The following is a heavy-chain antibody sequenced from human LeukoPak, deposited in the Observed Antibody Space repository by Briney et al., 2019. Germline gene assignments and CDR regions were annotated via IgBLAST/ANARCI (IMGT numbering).Heavy chain of an antibody. J-gene: IGHJ6*03. CDR1: GGSFSGYY. CDR3: ARGRSAPPIYYYYYYMDV. V-gene: IGHV4-34*01. CDR2: INHSGST. Sequence: SETLSLTCAVYGGSFSGYYWSWIRQPPGKGVEWIGEINHSGSTNYNPSLKSRVTISVDTSKNQFSLKLSSVTAADTAVYHCARGRSAPPIYYYYYYMDVWGKGTTVTVSS.